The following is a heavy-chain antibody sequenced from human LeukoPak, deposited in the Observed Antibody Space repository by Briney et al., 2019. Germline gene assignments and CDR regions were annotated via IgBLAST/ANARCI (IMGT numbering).Heavy chain of an antibody. CDR1: GFTFSSYG. CDR2: IRYDGSNK. J-gene: IGHJ4*02. D-gene: IGHD6-19*01. V-gene: IGHV3-30*02. Sequence: GGSLRLSCAASGFTFSSYGMHWVRQAPGKGLEWVAFIRYDGSNKDYADSVKGRFTISRDNSKNTLYLQMNSLRVEDTAVYYCARAIAVAGTIREPDHYFDYWAREPWSPSPQ. CDR3: ARAIAVAGTIREPDHYFDY.